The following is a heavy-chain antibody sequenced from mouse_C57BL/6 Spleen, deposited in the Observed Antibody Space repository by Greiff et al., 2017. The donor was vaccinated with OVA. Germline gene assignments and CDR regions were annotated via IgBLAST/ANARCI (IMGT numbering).Heavy chain of an antibody. J-gene: IGHJ1*03. CDR3: ARSYYGSSYDWYFDV. Sequence: QVQLQQPGAELVKPGASVKLSCKASGYTFTSHWMHWVKQRPGQGLEWIGMIHPNSGSTNYNEKFKSKATLTVDKSSSTAYMQLSSLTSEDSAVYYCARSYYGSSYDWYFDVWGTGTTVTVSS. CDR2: IHPNSGST. V-gene: IGHV1-64*01. CDR1: GYTFTSHW. D-gene: IGHD1-1*01.